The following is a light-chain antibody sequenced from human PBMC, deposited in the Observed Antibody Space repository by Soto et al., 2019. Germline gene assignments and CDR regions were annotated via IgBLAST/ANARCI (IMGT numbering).Light chain of an antibody. J-gene: IGKJ1*01. V-gene: IGKV3-20*01. Sequence: EIVLTQSPGTLSLSPGERATLSCRDSQSISSSYLAWYQQKPGQAPRLLVYGASSRATCIPDRFSGSGSGTDFTLTISRLEPEDFALYYCQQYSSTFWTFGQGTKVDI. CDR1: QSISSSY. CDR3: QQYSSTFWT. CDR2: GAS.